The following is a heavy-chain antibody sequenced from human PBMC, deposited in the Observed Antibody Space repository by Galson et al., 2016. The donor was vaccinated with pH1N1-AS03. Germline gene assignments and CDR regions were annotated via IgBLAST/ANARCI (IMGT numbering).Heavy chain of an antibody. CDR1: GYSMTSGYF. CDR3: ARQSRVVASFGEEPNAIDI. J-gene: IGHJ3*02. D-gene: IGHD3-10*01. V-gene: IGHV4-38-2*02. Sequence: SETLSLTCTVFGYSMTSGYFWGWIRQPPGKGLEWIGSSYHTGSTNYNPSLKSPVSVSLDTSKGPFSPKFNSVTATAPAVYYRARQSRVVASFGEEPNAIDIWGQGTMVAVSS. CDR2: SYHTGST.